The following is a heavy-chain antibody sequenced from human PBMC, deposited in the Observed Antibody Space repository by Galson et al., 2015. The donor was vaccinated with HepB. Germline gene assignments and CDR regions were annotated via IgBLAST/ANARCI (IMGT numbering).Heavy chain of an antibody. CDR3: AREEGSLMVRGAPTLSDNWFDP. V-gene: IGHV6-1*01. J-gene: IGHJ5*02. D-gene: IGHD3-10*01. Sequence: CAISGDSVSSNSAAWNWIRQSPSRGLEWLGRTYYRSKWYNDYAVSVKSRITINPDTSKNQFSLQLNSVTPEDTAVYYCAREEGSLMVRGAPTLSDNWFDPWGQGTLVTVSS. CDR1: GDSVSSNSAA. CDR2: TYYRSKWYN.